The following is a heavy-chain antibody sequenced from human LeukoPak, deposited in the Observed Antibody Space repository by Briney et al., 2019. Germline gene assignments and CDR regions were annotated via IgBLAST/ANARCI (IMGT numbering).Heavy chain of an antibody. Sequence: PGGSLRLSCAASGFTFGDYAMHSVRQAPGKGLEWVSLISWDGGSTYYADSVKGRFTISRDNSKNSLYLQMNSLRAEDTALYYCAKDSEGGTYYFDYWGQGTLVTVSS. J-gene: IGHJ4*02. D-gene: IGHD1-1*01. CDR1: GFTFGDYA. CDR2: ISWDGGST. V-gene: IGHV3-43D*04. CDR3: AKDSEGGTYYFDY.